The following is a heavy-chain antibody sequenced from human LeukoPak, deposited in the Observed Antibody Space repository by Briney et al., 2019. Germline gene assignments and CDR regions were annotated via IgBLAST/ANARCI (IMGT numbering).Heavy chain of an antibody. Sequence: GGSLRLSCAASGFTFSSYSMNWVRQAPGKGLEWVSSISSSSSYIYYADSVKGRFTISRDNAKNSLYLQMNSPRAEDTAVYYCARVVGEWELRYFDYWGQGTLVTVSS. CDR3: ARVVGEWELRYFDY. CDR1: GFTFSSYS. J-gene: IGHJ4*02. V-gene: IGHV3-21*01. CDR2: ISSSSSYI. D-gene: IGHD1-26*01.